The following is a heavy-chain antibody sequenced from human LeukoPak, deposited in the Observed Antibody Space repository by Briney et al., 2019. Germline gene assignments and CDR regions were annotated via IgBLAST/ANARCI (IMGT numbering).Heavy chain of an antibody. D-gene: IGHD3-22*01. CDR1: GYTFTGYY. CDR3: ARVHHYFDIAFDY. CDR2: INPNSGGT. V-gene: IGHV1-2*02. J-gene: IGHJ4*02. Sequence: GASVKVSCKASGYTFTGYYIHWVRQAPGQGLEWMGWINPNSGGTNYAQKFQGRVTMTRDTSISTAYMDLSRLRSDDTAVYYCARVHHYFDIAFDYWGQGTLVIVSS.